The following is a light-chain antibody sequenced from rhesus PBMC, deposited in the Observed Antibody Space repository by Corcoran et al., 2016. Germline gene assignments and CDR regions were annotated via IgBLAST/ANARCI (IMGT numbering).Light chain of an antibody. CDR2: KAS. J-gene: IGKJ4*01. Sequence: DIQMTQSPSSLSASVGDTVTITCRASQGISSWLAWYQKKPGKAPKLLIYKASSLQKGVPSRFSGSGSGTEFTLSISSLQSGDFSTYYCRQYSSRITFGGRTQVERK. CDR3: RQYSSRIT. CDR1: QGISSW. V-gene: IGKV1-22*01.